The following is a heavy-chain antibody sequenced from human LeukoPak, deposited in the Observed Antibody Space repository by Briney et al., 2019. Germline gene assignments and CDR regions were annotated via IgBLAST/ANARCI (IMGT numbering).Heavy chain of an antibody. Sequence: QAGGSLRLSCAASGFTFSSFAMHWVRQAPGKGLEWVAVISYDGSNKYYADSVKGRFTISRDNSKNTLYLQMNSLRAEDTAVYYCASGAFGVVIGPIDYWGQGTLVTVSS. CDR2: ISYDGSNK. CDR1: GFTFSSFA. V-gene: IGHV3-30*14. D-gene: IGHD3-3*01. J-gene: IGHJ4*02. CDR3: ASGAFGVVIGPIDY.